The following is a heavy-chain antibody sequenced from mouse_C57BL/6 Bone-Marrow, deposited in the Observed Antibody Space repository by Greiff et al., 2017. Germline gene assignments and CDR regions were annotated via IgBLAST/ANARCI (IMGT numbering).Heavy chain of an antibody. CDR1: GFNIKDDY. Sequence: VQLQQSGAELVRPGASVKLSCTASGFNIKDDYMHWVKQRPEQGLEWIGWIDPENGDTEYASKFQGKATITADTSSNTAYLQLSSLTSEDTAVDYCTPICYGNDPYAMDYWGQGTSVTVSS. CDR2: IDPENGDT. D-gene: IGHD2-2*01. V-gene: IGHV14-4*01. J-gene: IGHJ4*01. CDR3: TPICYGNDPYAMDY.